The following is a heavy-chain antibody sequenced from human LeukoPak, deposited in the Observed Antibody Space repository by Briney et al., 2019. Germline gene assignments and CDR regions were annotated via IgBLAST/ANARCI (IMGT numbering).Heavy chain of an antibody. D-gene: IGHD3/OR15-3a*01. CDR1: GYTFTSYY. CDR3: AREAMDWPSYYYYMDV. J-gene: IGHJ6*03. Sequence: GASVKVSCKASGYTFTSYYMHWVRQAPGQGLEWMGIINPSGGSTSYAQKFQGRVTMTRDMSTSTVYMELSSLRSEDTAVCYCAREAMDWPSYYYYMDVWSKGTTVTVSS. V-gene: IGHV1-46*01. CDR2: INPSGGST.